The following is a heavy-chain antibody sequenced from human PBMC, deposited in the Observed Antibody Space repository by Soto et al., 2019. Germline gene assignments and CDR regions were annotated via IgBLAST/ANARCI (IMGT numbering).Heavy chain of an antibody. D-gene: IGHD6-6*01. Sequence: GGSLRLSCAASGFTFSSYGMHWVRQAPGKGLEWVAVISYDGSNKYYADSVKGRFTISRDNSKNTLYLQMNSLRAEDTAVYYCAKDRREAALKYYGMDVWGQGTTVTVSS. CDR3: AKDRREAALKYYGMDV. CDR2: ISYDGSNK. J-gene: IGHJ6*02. V-gene: IGHV3-30*18. CDR1: GFTFSSYG.